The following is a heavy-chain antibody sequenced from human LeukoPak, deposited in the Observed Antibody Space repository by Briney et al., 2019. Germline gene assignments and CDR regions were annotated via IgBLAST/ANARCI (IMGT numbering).Heavy chain of an antibody. V-gene: IGHV3-30-3*01. J-gene: IGHJ4*02. CDR2: ISYDGSNK. D-gene: IGHD3-22*01. CDR3: ARGTGGYYYDSSGFDY. Sequence: GGSLRLSCAASGFTFSSYAMHWVRQAPGKGLEWVAVISYDGSNKYYADSVKGRFTISRDNAKNSLYLQMNSLRAEDTAVYYCARGTGGYYYDSSGFDYWGQGTLVTVSS. CDR1: GFTFSSYA.